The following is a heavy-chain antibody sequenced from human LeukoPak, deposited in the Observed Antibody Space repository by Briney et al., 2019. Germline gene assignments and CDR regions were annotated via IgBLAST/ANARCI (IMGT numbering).Heavy chain of an antibody. V-gene: IGHV3-73*01. J-gene: IGHJ6*03. CDR1: GFTFSASP. CDR2: IRIKANGYAT. Sequence: GGSLRLSCAASGFTFSASPIHWVRQASGKGLEWVGRIRIKANGYATAYAASVRGRFTIFRDDSKNTAYLQMNNLKTEDTAVYYCTSDPWFGSSDYMDVWGKGTTVTVSS. D-gene: IGHD3-10*01. CDR3: TSDPWFGSSDYMDV.